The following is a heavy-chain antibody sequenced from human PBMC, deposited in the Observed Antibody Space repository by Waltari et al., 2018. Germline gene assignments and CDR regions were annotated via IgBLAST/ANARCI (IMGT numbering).Heavy chain of an antibody. J-gene: IGHJ4*02. CDR2: IYISGSS. V-gene: IGHV4-4*07. CDR3: ARVSATSWSSAYYFDF. CDR1: GVSISSFY. Sequence: QVQLQESGPGLLKPSETLSLTCTVSGVSISSFYWGWIRQPAGKGLEWVGRIYISGSSRSNPSLKSRVTMSDDTSKNQFSLKLTSVTAADTAVYYCARVSATSWSSAYYFDFWGQGILVTVSS. D-gene: IGHD2-2*01.